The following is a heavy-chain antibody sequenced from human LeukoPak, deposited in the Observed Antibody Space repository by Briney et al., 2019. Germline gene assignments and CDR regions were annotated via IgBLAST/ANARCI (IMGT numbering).Heavy chain of an antibody. D-gene: IGHD6-13*01. CDR3: AGSSSYYYYYVDV. CDR1: GGSISSYY. J-gene: IGHJ6*03. V-gene: IGHV4-4*07. Sequence: SETLSLTCTVSGGSISSYYWSWMRQPAGKGLEWIGRIYTSGSTNYNPSLKSRVTMSVDTSKNQFSLKLSSVTAADTAVYYCAGSSSYYYYYVDVWGKGTTVTVSS. CDR2: IYTSGST.